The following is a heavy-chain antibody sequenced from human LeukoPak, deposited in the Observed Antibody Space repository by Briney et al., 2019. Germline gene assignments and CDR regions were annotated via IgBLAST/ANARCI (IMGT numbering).Heavy chain of an antibody. CDR1: GGSISSYY. Sequence: SETLSLTCTVSGGSISSYYWSWIRQPPGKGLEWIGYIYYSGSTNYNPSLKSRVTISVDTSKNQFSLKLSSVTAADTAVYYCARDSGYDYGDYGHAFDIWGQGTMVTVSS. J-gene: IGHJ3*02. D-gene: IGHD4-17*01. CDR3: ARDSGYDYGDYGHAFDI. V-gene: IGHV4-59*01. CDR2: IYYSGST.